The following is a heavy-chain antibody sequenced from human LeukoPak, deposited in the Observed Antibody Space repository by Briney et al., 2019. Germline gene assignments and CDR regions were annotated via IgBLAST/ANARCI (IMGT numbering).Heavy chain of an antibody. CDR1: GYTFTSYD. D-gene: IGHD3-3*01. J-gene: IGHJ4*02. CDR3: ARGGGWSGYFNEPFFDY. Sequence: GASVKVSCKASGYTFTSYDINWVRQATGQGLEWMGWMNPNSGNTGYAQKFQGRVTITRNTSISTAYMELSSLRSEDTAVYYCARGGGWSGYFNEPFFDYWGQGTLVTVSS. V-gene: IGHV1-8*03. CDR2: MNPNSGNT.